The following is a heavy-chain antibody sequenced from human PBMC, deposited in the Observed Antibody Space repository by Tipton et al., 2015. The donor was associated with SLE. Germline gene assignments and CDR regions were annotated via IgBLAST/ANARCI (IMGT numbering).Heavy chain of an antibody. Sequence: LRLSCTVSGGSISSYYWSWIRQPPGKGLEWIGYIYTSGSTNYNPSLKSRVTISVDTSKNQFSLKLSSVTAADTAVYYCASRSYHDAFDIWGQGTMVTVSS. V-gene: IGHV4-4*09. D-gene: IGHD2-2*01. CDR1: GGSISSYY. CDR2: IYTSGST. CDR3: ASRSYHDAFDI. J-gene: IGHJ3*02.